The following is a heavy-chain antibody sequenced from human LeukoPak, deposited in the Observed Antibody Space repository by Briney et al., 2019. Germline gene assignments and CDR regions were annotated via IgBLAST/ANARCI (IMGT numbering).Heavy chain of an antibody. CDR3: ARDESSVWNHPRLSSGMDV. Sequence: ASVKVSCKASGGTFSSYAISWVRQAPGQGLEWMGGIIPIFGTANYAQKFQGRVTITADESTSTAYMELSSLRSEDTAVYYCARDESSVWNHPRLSSGMDVWGQGTTVTVSS. D-gene: IGHD1-14*01. V-gene: IGHV1-69*01. CDR1: GGTFSSYA. J-gene: IGHJ6*02. CDR2: IIPIFGTA.